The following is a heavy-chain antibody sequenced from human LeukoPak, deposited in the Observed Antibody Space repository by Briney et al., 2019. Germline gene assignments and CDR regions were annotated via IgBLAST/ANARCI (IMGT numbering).Heavy chain of an antibody. CDR2: IKKDGSDK. CDR1: GFRFGSYW. J-gene: IGHJ4*02. CDR3: ARWGTSWSEFDY. D-gene: IGHD2-2*01. Sequence: GGPLSFSCAASGFRFGSYWRTWVRRAPGKGLEWVANIKKDGSDKYYVDSVKGRFTISRDNAENSLFLQMNSLRAEDTAVYYCARWGTSWSEFDYWGQGTLVTVSS. V-gene: IGHV3-7*01.